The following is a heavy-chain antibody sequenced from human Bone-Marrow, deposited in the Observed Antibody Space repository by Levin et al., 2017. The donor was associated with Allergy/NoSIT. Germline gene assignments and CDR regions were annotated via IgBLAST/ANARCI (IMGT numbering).Heavy chain of an antibody. D-gene: IGHD3-10*01. CDR1: GVSSSRNY. J-gene: IGHJ4*02. CDR3: ARDLSGTYFTFES. V-gene: IGHV4-59*01. CDR2: IYDSGNT. Sequence: SETLSLTCTVSGVSSSRNYWSWIRQPPGKGLEWIGYIYDSGNTNYNPSLKNRVTISIDTSKNQVSLRLDSVTAADTAGYYCARDLSGTYFTFESWGQGSLVTVSS.